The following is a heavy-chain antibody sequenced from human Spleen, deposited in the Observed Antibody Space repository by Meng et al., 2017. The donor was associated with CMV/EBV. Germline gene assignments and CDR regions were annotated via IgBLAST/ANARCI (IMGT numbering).Heavy chain of an antibody. Sequence: GGSLRLSCAASGFPFISYGMHWVRQAPGKGLEWVAFIRYDGSNKYYADSVKGRFTISRDNSKNTLYLQMNSLRAEDTAVYYCAKDRQANWFDPWGQGTLVTVSS. CDR1: GFPFISYG. V-gene: IGHV3-30*02. CDR3: AKDRQANWFDP. CDR2: IRYDGSNK. J-gene: IGHJ5*02.